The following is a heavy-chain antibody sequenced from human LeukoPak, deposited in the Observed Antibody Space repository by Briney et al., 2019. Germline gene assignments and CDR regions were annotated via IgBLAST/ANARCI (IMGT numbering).Heavy chain of an antibody. CDR2: IYYSGST. V-gene: IGHV4-39*07. D-gene: IGHD3-22*01. CDR3: ARDLPRYYYDSSGYWDY. Sequence: SETLSLTCTVSGGSISSSSYYWGWIRQPPGKGLEWIGSIYYSGSTYYNPSLKSRVTISVDTSKNQFSLKLSSVTAADTAVYYCARDLPRYYYDSSGYWDYWGQGTLVTVSS. CDR1: GGSISSSSYY. J-gene: IGHJ4*02.